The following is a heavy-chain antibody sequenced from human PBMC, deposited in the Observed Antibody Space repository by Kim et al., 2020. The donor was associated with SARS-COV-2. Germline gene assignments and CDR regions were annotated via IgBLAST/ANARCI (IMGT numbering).Heavy chain of an antibody. D-gene: IGHD6-19*01. CDR2: MNPNSGNT. Sequence: ASVKVSCKASGYTFTSYDINWVRQATGQGLEWMGWMNPNSGNTGYAQKFQGRVTKTRNTSISTAYMELSSLRSEDTAVYYCARLPLAGTGYFWLAPGYFDLWGRGTLVTVSS. CDR1: GYTFTSYD. J-gene: IGHJ2*01. V-gene: IGHV1-8*01. CDR3: ARLPLAGTGYFWLAPGYFDL.